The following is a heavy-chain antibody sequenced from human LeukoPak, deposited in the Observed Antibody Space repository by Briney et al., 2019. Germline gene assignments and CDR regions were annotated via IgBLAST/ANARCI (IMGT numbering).Heavy chain of an antibody. CDR2: ISISGSII. D-gene: IGHD4-11*01. CDR1: GFTFSDYS. CDR3: ARGRGYSNCPDY. J-gene: IGHJ4*02. V-gene: IGHV3-11*04. Sequence: GGSLSLSCAASGFTFSDYSMTWIRQAPGKGLEWVSHISISGSIIYYADSVKGRFTISRDNAKNSLYLQINSLRAEDTAVYYCARGRGYSNCPDYWGQGTLVTVSS.